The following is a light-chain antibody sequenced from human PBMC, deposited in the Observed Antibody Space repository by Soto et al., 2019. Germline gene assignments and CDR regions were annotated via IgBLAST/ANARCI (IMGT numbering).Light chain of an antibody. Sequence: ESVLTQSPATLSLSPGERDTLSCRASQSVSSYLAWYQQKPCQAPSLLIYDASNRPTGITAMFSGSGSGTDFTLTISSLYSEDFAVYFFQQRSSWPPIPVGQGPRLEI. J-gene: IGKJ5*01. CDR1: QSVSSY. V-gene: IGKV3-11*01. CDR2: DAS. CDR3: QQRSSWPPIP.